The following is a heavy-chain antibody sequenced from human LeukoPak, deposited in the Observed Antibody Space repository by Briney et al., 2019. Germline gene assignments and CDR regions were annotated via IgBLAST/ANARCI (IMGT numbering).Heavy chain of an antibody. CDR3: ASKSRIQLWHPFDY. CDR2: IYSGGST. D-gene: IGHD5-18*01. J-gene: IGHJ4*02. CDR1: GFTVSSNY. V-gene: IGHV3-53*01. Sequence: GGSLRLSCAASGFTVSSNYMSWVRRAPGKGLEWVSVIYSGGSTYYADSVKGRFTISRDNSKNTLCLQMNSLRAEDTAVYYCASKSRIQLWHPFDYWGQGTLVTVSS.